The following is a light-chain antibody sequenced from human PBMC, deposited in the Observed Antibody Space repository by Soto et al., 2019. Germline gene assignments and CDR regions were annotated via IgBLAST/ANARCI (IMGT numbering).Light chain of an antibody. J-gene: IGKJ2*01. Sequence: EIVLTQSPGTLSLSPGERATLSCRASQSVSSSYLAWYPQTPGQAPRLLIYVASSRATGIPDRFSGSGSGTYFTLTISRLEPEDFAVYYCQQYDSSPPMYTFGQGTKLEIK. CDR3: QQYDSSPPMYT. CDR1: QSVSSSY. CDR2: VAS. V-gene: IGKV3-20*01.